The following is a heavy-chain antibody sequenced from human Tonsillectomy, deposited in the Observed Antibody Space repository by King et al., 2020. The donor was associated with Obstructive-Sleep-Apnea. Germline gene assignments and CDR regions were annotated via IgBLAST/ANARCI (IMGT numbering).Heavy chain of an antibody. J-gene: IGHJ4*02. V-gene: IGHV3-11*06. Sequence: QLVQSGGSLVKPGGSLRLSCAASGFTFSDYYMSWIRQAPGKGLEWVSYISSSSSYTDYADSVKGRFTISRDNARNSLYLQMNSLRAEDTAVDYCASVYSTSEGPFDYGGQGTLVTVPS. CDR3: ASVYSTSEGPFDY. CDR1: GFTFSDYY. D-gene: IGHD5-18*01. CDR2: ISSSSSYT.